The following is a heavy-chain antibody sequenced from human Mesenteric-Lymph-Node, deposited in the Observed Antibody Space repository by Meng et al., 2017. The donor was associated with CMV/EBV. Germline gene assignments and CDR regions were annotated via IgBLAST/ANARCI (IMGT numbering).Heavy chain of an antibody. D-gene: IGHD3-9*01. V-gene: IGHV4-34*01. Sequence: HQWGAGLLKPSETLSVTCDVYGGSFSGYYWNWIRQSPEKGLEWIGEINHSGSTTYNPSFTSRIIISVDTSTNQISLNMSSVTAADTAVYYCARGSSYDILTGYFDYWGQGALVTVSS. CDR1: GGSFSGYY. CDR2: INHSGST. J-gene: IGHJ4*02. CDR3: ARGSSYDILTGYFDY.